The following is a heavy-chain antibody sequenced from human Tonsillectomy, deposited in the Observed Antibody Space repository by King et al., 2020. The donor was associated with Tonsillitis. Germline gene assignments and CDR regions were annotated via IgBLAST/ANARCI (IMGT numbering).Heavy chain of an antibody. J-gene: IGHJ4*02. CDR2: IKNDGSET. CDR3: AGVGVAYCCHFDY. V-gene: IGHV3-7*01. D-gene: IGHD2-21*02. CDR1: GFTFSNYW. Sequence: VQLVESGGGLVQPGGSLRLSCAASGFTFSNYWMGWVRQAPGKGLEWVAKIKNDGSETYYVDSVKGRFTISRDNAKNSLYLQMSSLRAEDTAVYYCAGVGVAYCCHFDYWGQGTLVTVSS.